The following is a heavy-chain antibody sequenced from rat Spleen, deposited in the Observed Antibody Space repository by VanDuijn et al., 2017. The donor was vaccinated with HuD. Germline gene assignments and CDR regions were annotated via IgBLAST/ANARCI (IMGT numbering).Heavy chain of an antibody. Sequence: EVQVVETGGSLVQPGKSLKLTCATSGFTFSSAWMHWVRQSPEKQLEWVAQIKAKSNNYATYYAESVKGSFSISRDDSKSSVYLQMNSLKEEDTAIYYCIWDYRNWFPYWGQGTLVTVSS. D-gene: IGHD1-1*01. CDR1: GFTFSSAW. CDR3: IWDYRNWFPY. J-gene: IGHJ3*01. CDR2: IKAKSNNYAT. V-gene: IGHV6-8*01.